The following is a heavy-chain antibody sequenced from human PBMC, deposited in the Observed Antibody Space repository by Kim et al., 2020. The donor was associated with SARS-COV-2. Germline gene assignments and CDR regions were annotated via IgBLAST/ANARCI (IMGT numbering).Heavy chain of an antibody. CDR2: ISSSSSYI. Sequence: GGSLRLSCAASGFTFSSYSMNWVRQAPGKGLEWVSSISSSSSYIYYADSVKGRFTISRDNAKNSLYLQMNSLRAEDTAVYYCAREGLDILTGYYSLYYYYGMDVWGKGTTVTVSS. CDR3: AREGLDILTGYYSLYYYYGMDV. D-gene: IGHD3-9*01. J-gene: IGHJ6*04. V-gene: IGHV3-21*01. CDR1: GFTFSSYS.